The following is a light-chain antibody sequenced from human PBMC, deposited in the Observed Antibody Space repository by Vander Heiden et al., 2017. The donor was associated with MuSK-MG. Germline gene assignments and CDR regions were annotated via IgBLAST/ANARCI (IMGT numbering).Light chain of an antibody. CDR3: QQLNSFLFT. CDR1: QGIGSY. Sequence: DFQLTQSPSFLSASVGDRVTITCRASQGIGSYLAWYQQKPGKAPKLLIYAASTLQSGVPSRFSGSGSGTEFTLTISSLQPEDFATYYCQQLNSFLFTFGPGTKVEIK. V-gene: IGKV1-9*01. CDR2: AAS. J-gene: IGKJ3*01.